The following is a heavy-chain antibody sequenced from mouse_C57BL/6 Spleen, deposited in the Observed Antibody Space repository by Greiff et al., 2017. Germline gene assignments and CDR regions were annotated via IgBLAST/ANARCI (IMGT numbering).Heavy chain of an antibody. CDR1: GYTFTGYW. D-gene: IGHD1-2*01. J-gene: IGHJ3*01. CDR3: ARGGTTAGFAY. Sequence: VQLQQSGAELMKPGASVKLSCKATGYTFTGYWIEWVKQRPGHGLELIGEILPGSGSTNYNEKFKGKATFTADTSSNTAYMQLSSLTTEDSAIYYCARGGTTAGFAYWGQGTLVTVSA. CDR2: ILPGSGST. V-gene: IGHV1-9*01.